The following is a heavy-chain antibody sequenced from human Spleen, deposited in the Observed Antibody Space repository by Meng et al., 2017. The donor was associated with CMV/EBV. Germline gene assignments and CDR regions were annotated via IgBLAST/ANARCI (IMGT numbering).Heavy chain of an antibody. CDR3: ARDLTEYQPYFDY. CDR2: INPNSGGT. J-gene: IGHJ4*02. Sequence: ASVKVSCKGSGYTFTGYYMHWVRQAPGQGLEWMGWINPNSGGTNYAQKFQGRVTMTRDTSISTAYMELSRLRSDDTAVYYCARDLTEYQPYFDYWGQGTLVTVSS. D-gene: IGHD2-2*01. CDR1: GYTFTGYY. V-gene: IGHV1-2*02.